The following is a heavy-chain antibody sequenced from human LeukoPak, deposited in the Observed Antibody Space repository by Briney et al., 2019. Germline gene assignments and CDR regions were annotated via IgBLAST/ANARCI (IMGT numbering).Heavy chain of an antibody. CDR3: VGCSSTSCYDY. V-gene: IGHV3-64D*06. Sequence: GGSLRLSCSASGFTFSSYAMHWVRQAPGKGLEYVSAISSNGGSTYYADSVKGRFTISRDNSENTLYLQMSSLSAEDTAVYYCVGCSSTSCYDYWGQGTLVTVSS. D-gene: IGHD2-2*01. CDR2: ISSNGGST. CDR1: GFTFSSYA. J-gene: IGHJ4*02.